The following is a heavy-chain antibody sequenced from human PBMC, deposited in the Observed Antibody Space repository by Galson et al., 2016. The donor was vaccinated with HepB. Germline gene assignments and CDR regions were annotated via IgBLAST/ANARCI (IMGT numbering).Heavy chain of an antibody. V-gene: IGHV1-18*04. J-gene: IGHJ4*02. Sequence: SVKVSCKASGYTFTSYGISWVRQAPGQGLEWMGWISAYNGNTNYAQKVQGRVTMTTDTSTNTAYLELRSLKSDDTAVYYCSRDDGAPGGFDYWGQGTLVTVSS. CDR1: GYTFTSYG. D-gene: IGHD3-16*01. CDR3: SRDDGAPGGFDY. CDR2: ISAYNGNT.